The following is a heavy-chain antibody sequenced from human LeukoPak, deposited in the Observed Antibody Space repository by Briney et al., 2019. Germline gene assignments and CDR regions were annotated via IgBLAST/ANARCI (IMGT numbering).Heavy chain of an antibody. CDR1: GGSFSGYY. D-gene: IGHD3-3*01. CDR2: INHSGST. CDR3: ARGMYDFWSGSPTRWFDP. J-gene: IGHJ5*02. Sequence: PSETLSLTCAVYGGSFSGYYWSWIRQPPGKGLEWIGEINHSGSTNYNPSLKSRVTISVDTSKNQFSLKLSSVTAADTAVYYCARGMYDFWSGSPTRWFDPWGQGTLVTVSS. V-gene: IGHV4-34*01.